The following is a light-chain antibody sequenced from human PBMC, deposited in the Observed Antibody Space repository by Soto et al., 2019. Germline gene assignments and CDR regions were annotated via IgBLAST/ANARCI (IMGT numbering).Light chain of an antibody. CDR1: QGISSY. CDR2: AAS. Sequence: AIRMTQSPSSLSASTGDRVTITCRASQGISSYLAWYQQKPGKAPTLLIYAASTLQSGVPSRFSGSGSGTDFTLTISCLQSEDFATYYCQQYYSYPLTFGPGTKVDIK. J-gene: IGKJ3*01. V-gene: IGKV1-8*01. CDR3: QQYYSYPLT.